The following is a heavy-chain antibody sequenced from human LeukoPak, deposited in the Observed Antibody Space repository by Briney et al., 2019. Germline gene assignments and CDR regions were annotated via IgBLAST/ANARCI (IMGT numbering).Heavy chain of an antibody. J-gene: IGHJ6*02. CDR3: ARDQAYSSGYGDYYGMDV. CDR1: GFNFIDYT. V-gene: IGHV3-21*01. D-gene: IGHD6-19*01. Sequence: GGSLRLSCAASGFNFIDYTMNWVRQAPGKGLEWVSSITSTGRYIYYADSVKGRFTISRDNAKNSLYLQMNSLRAEDTAVYYCARDQAYSSGYGDYYGMDVWGQGTTVTVSS. CDR2: ITSTGRYI.